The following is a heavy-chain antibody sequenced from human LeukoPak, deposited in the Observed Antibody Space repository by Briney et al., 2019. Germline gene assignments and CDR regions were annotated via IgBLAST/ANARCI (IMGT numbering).Heavy chain of an antibody. Sequence: SETLSLTCSVSGGSISGYYWSWIRQPPGKGLEWIGYIYSSGGTNYNPSLKSRVTISLDTSKNQFSLRLSSVTAADTAVYYCARDFCSGGSCYSYFHYWGQGTLVTVSS. CDR1: GGSISGYY. CDR2: IYSSGGT. V-gene: IGHV4-59*01. CDR3: ARDFCSGGSCYSYFHY. J-gene: IGHJ4*02. D-gene: IGHD2-15*01.